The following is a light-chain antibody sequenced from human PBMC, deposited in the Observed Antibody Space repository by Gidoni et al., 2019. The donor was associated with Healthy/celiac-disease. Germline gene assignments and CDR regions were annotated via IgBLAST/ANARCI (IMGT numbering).Light chain of an antibody. CDR2: DAS. Sequence: EIVLTQSPATLSLSPGERGTLSCRASQSVSSYLAWDQQKPGQAPRLLIYDASNMATGIPARFSGSGSGTDFTLNISSLEPEDFAVYYCQQRSNWPRRTFGGGTKVEIK. V-gene: IGKV3-11*01. CDR1: QSVSSY. CDR3: QQRSNWPRRT. J-gene: IGKJ4*01.